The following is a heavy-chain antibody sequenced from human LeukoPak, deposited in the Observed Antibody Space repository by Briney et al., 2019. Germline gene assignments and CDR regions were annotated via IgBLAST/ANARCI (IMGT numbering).Heavy chain of an antibody. V-gene: IGHV1-2*02. D-gene: IGHD2-15*01. CDR1: GYTFTGGYY. Sequence: ASVTVSCKASGYTFTGGYYMHWVRQAPGQGLEWMGWINPNSGGTKYAQKFQGRVTMTRDTSNSIGYMELSRLISDDTAVYYCAREARYCSDGTCYRVVDYWGQGTLVTVSS. CDR3: AREARYCSDGTCYRVVDY. CDR2: INPNSGGT. J-gene: IGHJ4*02.